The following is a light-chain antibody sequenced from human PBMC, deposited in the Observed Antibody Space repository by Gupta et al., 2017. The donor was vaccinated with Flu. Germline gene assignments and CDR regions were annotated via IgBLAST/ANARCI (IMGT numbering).Light chain of an antibody. CDR3: QQYNNWPRGS. Sequence: EIVMTQSPATLSVSPGERATLSCRASQSVSSNLAWNQQKPGQAPRLLIYGASTRATGIPARFSGSGSGTEFTLTISSRQSEDFAVYYCQQYNNWPRGSFGQGTKLEIK. CDR2: GAS. CDR1: QSVSSN. J-gene: IGKJ2*03. V-gene: IGKV3-15*01.